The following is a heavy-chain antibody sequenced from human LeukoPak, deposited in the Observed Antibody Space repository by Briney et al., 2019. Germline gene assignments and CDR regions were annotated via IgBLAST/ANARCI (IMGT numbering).Heavy chain of an antibody. Sequence: SQTLSLTCAISGDSVSSNSAAWNWIRQSPSRGLEWLGRTYYRSKWYNDYAVSVKSRITINPDTSKNQFSLKLSSVTAADTAVYYCATVVPYYDILTGYHYGMDVWGQGTTVTVSS. V-gene: IGHV6-1*01. J-gene: IGHJ6*02. D-gene: IGHD3-9*01. CDR2: TYYRSKWYN. CDR3: ATVVPYYDILTGYHYGMDV. CDR1: GDSVSSNSAA.